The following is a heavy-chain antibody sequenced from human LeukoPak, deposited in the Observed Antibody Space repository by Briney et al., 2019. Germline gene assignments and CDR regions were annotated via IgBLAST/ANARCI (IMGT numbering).Heavy chain of an antibody. Sequence: GGSQRLSCAASGFTFSSNSMNWVRQAPGKGLEWVSSISSSSSYIYYADSVKGRFTISRDNAKNSLYLQMNSPRAEDTAVYYCARDLAGGYYPNFDYWGQGTLVTLSS. J-gene: IGHJ4*02. CDR2: ISSSSSYI. CDR1: GFTFSSNS. D-gene: IGHD3-22*01. V-gene: IGHV3-21*01. CDR3: ARDLAGGYYPNFDY.